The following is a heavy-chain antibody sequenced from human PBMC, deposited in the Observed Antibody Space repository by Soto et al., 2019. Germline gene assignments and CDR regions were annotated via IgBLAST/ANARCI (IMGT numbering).Heavy chain of an antibody. CDR1: GFTFNNYA. D-gene: IGHD6-6*01. J-gene: IGHJ4*02. V-gene: IGHV3-23*01. CDR2: ISGSGVST. CDR3: AKEPRRSIPAPPSGID. Sequence: GGPLRLSCAASGFTFNNYAMTWVRQTPEMGLEWVSGISGSGVSTYFGDSVKGRFIISRENSENTLFLQMNSLRAEDTAIYFCAKEPRRSIPAPPSGIDWGLGTLVTVSS.